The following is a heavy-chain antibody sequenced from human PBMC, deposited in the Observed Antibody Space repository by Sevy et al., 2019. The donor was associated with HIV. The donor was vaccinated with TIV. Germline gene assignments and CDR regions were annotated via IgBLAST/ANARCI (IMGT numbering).Heavy chain of an antibody. J-gene: IGHJ4*01. D-gene: IGHD4-17*01. CDR1: GFTFSSYE. CDR2: ISNSGTTI. Sequence: GGSLRLSCAASGFTFSSYEMNWVRQAPGKGLEWVSYISNSGTTISYSYSVRGRFSISRDNARNSLYLQMNSLRAEDTAVYYCARDLPPSATTVAHFDYWGHGTLVTVSS. V-gene: IGHV3-48*03. CDR3: ARDLPPSATTVAHFDY.